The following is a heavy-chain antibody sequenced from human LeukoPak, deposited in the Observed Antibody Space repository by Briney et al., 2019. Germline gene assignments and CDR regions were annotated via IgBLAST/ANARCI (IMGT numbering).Heavy chain of an antibody. Sequence: PGGSLRLSCAASGFTFSSYSMNWVRQAPGKGLEWVAVISYDGSNKYYADSVKGRFTISRDNSKNTLYLQMNSLRAEDTAVYYCAKDRYDSSGYPPFFDYWGQGTLVTVSS. J-gene: IGHJ4*02. V-gene: IGHV3-30*18. CDR3: AKDRYDSSGYPPFFDY. D-gene: IGHD3-22*01. CDR1: GFTFSSYS. CDR2: ISYDGSNK.